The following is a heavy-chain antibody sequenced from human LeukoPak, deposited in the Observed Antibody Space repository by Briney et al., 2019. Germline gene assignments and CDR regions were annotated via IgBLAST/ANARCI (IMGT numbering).Heavy chain of an antibody. CDR3: ARGQYSGSPFDY. CDR2: INPNSGGT. Sequence: ASVTVSCKASGYTFTGYYMHWVRQAPGQGLEWMGWINPNSGGTNYAQKFQGRVTMTRDTSISTAYMELSRLRSDDTAVYYCARGQYSGSPFDYWGQGTLVTVSS. CDR1: GYTFTGYY. V-gene: IGHV1-2*02. J-gene: IGHJ4*02. D-gene: IGHD1-26*01.